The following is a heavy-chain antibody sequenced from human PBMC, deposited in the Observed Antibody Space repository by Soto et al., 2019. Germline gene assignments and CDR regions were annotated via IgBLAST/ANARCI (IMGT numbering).Heavy chain of an antibody. Sequence: KPSETLSLTRTVSGGPINGYYWSWIRQPPGKGLEWIGYIYFSGSTKYNPSLKSRVTISVDTSKSQFSLRLDSVSAADTAVYWCSRERGAVAGIADAFDVWGQGTVVTVSS. J-gene: IGHJ3*01. CDR2: IYFSGST. CDR3: SRERGAVAGIADAFDV. CDR1: GGPINGYY. V-gene: IGHV4-59*01. D-gene: IGHD6-19*01.